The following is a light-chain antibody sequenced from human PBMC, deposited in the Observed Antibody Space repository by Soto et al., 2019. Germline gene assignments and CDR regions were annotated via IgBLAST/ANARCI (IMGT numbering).Light chain of an antibody. V-gene: IGLV2-14*01. J-gene: IGLJ1*01. CDR2: DVT. Sequence: QSALTQPASVSGSPGQSIAISCTGTSSDDGAYNYVSWYQQHPGKVPKLVIYDVTNRPSGVSDRFSGSKSGNTASLTISGLQAEDEADYYCSSYTSNTTPYVFGTGTKLTVL. CDR3: SSYTSNTTPYV. CDR1: SSDDGAYNY.